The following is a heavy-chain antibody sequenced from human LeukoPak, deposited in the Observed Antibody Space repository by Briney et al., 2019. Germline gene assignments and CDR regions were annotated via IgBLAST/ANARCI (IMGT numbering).Heavy chain of an antibody. Sequence: SQTLSLTCTVSGGSISSGSYYWGWIRQPPGKGLEWIGSIYYSGSTYYNPSLKSRVTISVDTSKNQFSLKLSSVTAADTAVYYCKITYYYDSSGSTEGAFDIWGQGTMVTVSS. CDR3: KITYYYDSSGSTEGAFDI. D-gene: IGHD3-22*01. CDR1: GGSISSGSYY. J-gene: IGHJ3*02. CDR2: IYYSGST. V-gene: IGHV4-39*07.